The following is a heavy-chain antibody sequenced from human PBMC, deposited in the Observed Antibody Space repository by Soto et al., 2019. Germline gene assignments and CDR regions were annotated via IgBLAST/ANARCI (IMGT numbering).Heavy chain of an antibody. V-gene: IGHV4-4*07. CDR2: IYTSGST. D-gene: IGHD3-10*01. CDR3: AGEVGITIVRGVIYYSCMDV. CDR1: GGSISSYY. J-gene: IGHJ6*02. Sequence: QVQLQESGPGLVKPSETLSLTCTVSGGSISSYYWSWIRQPAGKGLEWIGRIYTSGSTNYNPSLTCRVTMSVDTSKNQCSLKLSSVTAADTAVYYCAGEVGITIVRGVIYYSCMDVWGHVSTVTVSS.